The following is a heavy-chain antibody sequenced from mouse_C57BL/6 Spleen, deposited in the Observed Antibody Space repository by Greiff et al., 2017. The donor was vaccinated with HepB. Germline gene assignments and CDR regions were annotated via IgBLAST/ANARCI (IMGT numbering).Heavy chain of an antibody. CDR3: ARLGSGAMDY. CDR1: GFTFSDYY. V-gene: IGHV5-12*01. J-gene: IGHJ4*01. D-gene: IGHD3-1*01. CDR2: ISNGGGST. Sequence: EVHLVESGGGLVQPGGSLKLSCAASGFTFSDYYMYWVRQTPEKRLEWVAYISNGGGSTYYPDTVKGRFTITRDNAKNTLYLQMSRLKSEDTAMYYRARLGSGAMDYWGQGTSVTVSS.